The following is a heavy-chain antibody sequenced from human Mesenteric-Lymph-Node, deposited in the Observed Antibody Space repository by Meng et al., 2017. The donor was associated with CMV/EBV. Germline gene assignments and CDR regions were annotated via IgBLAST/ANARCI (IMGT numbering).Heavy chain of an antibody. D-gene: IGHD2-15*01. J-gene: IGHJ6*02. Sequence: GESLKISCAASGFTFSGSAMHWVRQASGEGLEWVGRIRSKANSYATAYAASVKGRFTISRDDSKNTAYLQMNSLKTEDTAVYYCTREGWGGGSWSYYGYYYGMDVWGQGTTVTVSS. CDR1: GFTFSGSA. CDR2: IRSKANSYAT. CDR3: TREGWGGGSWSYYGYYYGMDV. V-gene: IGHV3-73*01.